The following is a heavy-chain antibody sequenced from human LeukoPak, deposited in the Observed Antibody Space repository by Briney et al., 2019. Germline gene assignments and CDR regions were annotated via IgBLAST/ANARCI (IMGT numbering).Heavy chain of an antibody. D-gene: IGHD3-9*01. J-gene: IGHJ4*02. CDR3: AAAEHYDILTGYSYFDY. Sequence: TSVKVSCKASGFTFTSSAVQWVRQARGQRLERIGWIVVGSGNTNYAQKFQERVTITRDMSTSTAYMELSSLRSEDTAVYYCAAAEHYDILTGYSYFDYWGQGTLVTVSS. CDR1: GFTFTSSA. CDR2: IVVGSGNT. V-gene: IGHV1-58*01.